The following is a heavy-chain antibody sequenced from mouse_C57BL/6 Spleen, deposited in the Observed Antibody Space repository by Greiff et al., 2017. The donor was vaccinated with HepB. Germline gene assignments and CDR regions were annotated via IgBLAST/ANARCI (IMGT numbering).Heavy chain of an antibody. Sequence: EVKLMESGGGLVKPGGSLKLSCAASGFTFSSYTMSWVRQTPEKRLEWVATISGGGGNTYYPDSVKGRFTISRDNAKNTLYLQMSSLRSEDTALYHCARPLDSSGPWFAYWGQGTLVTVSA. CDR2: ISGGGGNT. CDR1: GFTFSSYT. J-gene: IGHJ3*01. D-gene: IGHD3-2*02. CDR3: ARPLDSSGPWFAY. V-gene: IGHV5-9*01.